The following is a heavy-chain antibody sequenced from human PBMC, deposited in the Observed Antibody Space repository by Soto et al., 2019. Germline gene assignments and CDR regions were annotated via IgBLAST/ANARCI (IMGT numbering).Heavy chain of an antibody. D-gene: IGHD3-10*01. CDR1: GYSFTLSS. CDR3: ARGGVGGGDI. Sequence: QVQLVQFGAEVKKPGASVKVSCKASGYSFTLSSVTWVRQAPGQGLEWMGWISAYDGNTNYAQRLQDRVTLTTDTSTSTAYMELRNLGSDDTAVYYCARGGVGGGDIWGQGTMVTVSS. J-gene: IGHJ3*02. CDR2: ISAYDGNT. V-gene: IGHV1-18*01.